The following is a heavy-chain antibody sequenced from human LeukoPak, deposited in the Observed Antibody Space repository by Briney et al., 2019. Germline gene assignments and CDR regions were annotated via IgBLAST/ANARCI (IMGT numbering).Heavy chain of an antibody. CDR3: ARHQRIDWNDQAFDY. D-gene: IGHD1-1*01. V-gene: IGHV4-61*08. CDR2: IYDSGST. CDR1: GGSISSGDYY. Sequence: SETLSLTCTVSGGSISSGDYYWSWIRQPPGKGLEWIGYIYDSGSTKYNPSLKSRVTISVDTSKNQFSLKLSSVTAADTAVYYCARHQRIDWNDQAFDYWGQGTLVTVSS. J-gene: IGHJ4*02.